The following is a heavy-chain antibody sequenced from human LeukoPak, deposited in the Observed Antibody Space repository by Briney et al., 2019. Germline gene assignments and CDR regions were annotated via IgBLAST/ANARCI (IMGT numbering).Heavy chain of an antibody. J-gene: IGHJ4*02. CDR1: GFTFSSYG. Sequence: PGGSLRLSCAASGFTFSSYGMHWVRQAPGKGLEWVSAISGSGGSTYYADSVKGRFTISRDNSKNTLYLQMNSLRAEDTAVYYCAKAYSSGWTPDDVNYFDYWGQGTLVTVSS. CDR3: AKAYSSGWTPDDVNYFDY. D-gene: IGHD6-19*01. CDR2: ISGSGGST. V-gene: IGHV3-23*01.